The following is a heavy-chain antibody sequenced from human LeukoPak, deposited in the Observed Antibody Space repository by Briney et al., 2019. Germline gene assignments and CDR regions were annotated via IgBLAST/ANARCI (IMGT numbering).Heavy chain of an antibody. Sequence: SETLSVTCTVSGGSISSGDYYWSWIRQPPGKGLEWIGYIYYSGSTYYNPSLKSRVTISVDTSKNQFSLKLSSVTAADTAVYYCARGGGGVVVVLAAVWFDPRGQGTLVTVSS. CDR1: GGSISSGDYY. CDR3: ARGGGGVVVVLAAVWFDP. J-gene: IGHJ5*02. D-gene: IGHD2-2*01. V-gene: IGHV4-30-4*08. CDR2: IYYSGST.